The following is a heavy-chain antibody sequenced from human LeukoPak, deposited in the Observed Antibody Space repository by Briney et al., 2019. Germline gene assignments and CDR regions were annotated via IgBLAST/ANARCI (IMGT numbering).Heavy chain of an antibody. V-gene: IGHV3-21*01. Sequence: GGSLRLSCAASGFTFSSYSKNWVRQAPGKGLEWVSSISSSSSYIYYADSVKGRFTISRDNARNSLYLQMNSLRDEDTAVYYCARDDYGGNPGDYWGQGTLVTVSS. CDR2: ISSSSSYI. D-gene: IGHD4-23*01. CDR3: ARDDYGGNPGDY. J-gene: IGHJ4*02. CDR1: GFTFSSYS.